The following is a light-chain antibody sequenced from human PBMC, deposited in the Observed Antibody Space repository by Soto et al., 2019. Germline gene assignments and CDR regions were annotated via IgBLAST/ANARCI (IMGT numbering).Light chain of an antibody. CDR3: QSYDRSLSVVV. V-gene: IGLV1-40*01. CDR1: SSNIGAGYD. J-gene: IGLJ2*01. Sequence: QSVLTQPPSVSGAPAQRVTISCTGSSSNIGAGYDVHWYQQLPGTAPKLLIYGNSNRPSGVPDRLSGSKSGTSASLAITGLQAEDEADYYCQSYDRSLSVVVFGGGTKLTVL. CDR2: GNS.